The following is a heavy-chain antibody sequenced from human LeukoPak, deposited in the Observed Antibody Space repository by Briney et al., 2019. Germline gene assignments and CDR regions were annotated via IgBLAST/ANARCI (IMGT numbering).Heavy chain of an antibody. CDR1: GGTFSSYA. V-gene: IGHV1-69*04. Sequence: SVKVSCKASGGTFSSYAISWVRQAPGQGLEWMGRIIPILGIANYAQKFQGRVTITADKSTSTAYMELSSLKASDTAMYYCARMVRGVVSAQLYFDYWGQGTLVTVSS. J-gene: IGHJ4*02. D-gene: IGHD3-10*01. CDR3: ARMVRGVVSAQLYFDY. CDR2: IIPILGIA.